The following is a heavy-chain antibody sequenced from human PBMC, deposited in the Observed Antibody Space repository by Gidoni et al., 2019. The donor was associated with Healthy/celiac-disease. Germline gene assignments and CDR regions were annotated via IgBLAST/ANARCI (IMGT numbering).Heavy chain of an antibody. J-gene: IGHJ5*02. CDR3: ARVHDSSGYYYPAFDP. CDR1: GYTFTSYY. Sequence: QVQLVQSGAEVKKPGASVKASCKASGYTFTSYYMHGVRQAPGQGLEWMGIIHPSGGSTSYAQKFQGRVTMTRDTSTSTVYMELSSLRSEDTAVYYCARVHDSSGYYYPAFDPWGQGTLVTVSS. D-gene: IGHD3-22*01. CDR2: IHPSGGST. V-gene: IGHV1-46*01.